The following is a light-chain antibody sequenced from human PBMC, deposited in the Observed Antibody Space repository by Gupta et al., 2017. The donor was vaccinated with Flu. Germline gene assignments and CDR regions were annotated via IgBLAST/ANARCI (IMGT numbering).Light chain of an antibody. CDR2: EVS. CDR3: SSYTTRTTGV. CDR1: SSDIGAYDH. Sequence: QSALTQPASVSGSPGQSITISCTGTSSDIGAYDHVSWYQQHPGEAPKLIMYEVSSRPSGVSNRFSGSKSANTASLTISGLQAEDEADYYCSSYTTRTTGVFGTGTKATVL. J-gene: IGLJ1*01. V-gene: IGLV2-14*03.